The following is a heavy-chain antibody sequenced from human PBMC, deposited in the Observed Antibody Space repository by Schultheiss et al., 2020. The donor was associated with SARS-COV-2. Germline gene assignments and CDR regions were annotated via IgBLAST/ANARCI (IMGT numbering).Heavy chain of an antibody. CDR1: GFTFSSYA. V-gene: IGHV3-30*14. J-gene: IGHJ6*03. D-gene: IGHD2-2*02. CDR3: ARLYGVPAAIPRVNYYYYMDV. CDR2: ISYDGSNK. Sequence: GGSLRLSCAASGFTFSSYAMHWVRQAPGKGLEWVAVISYDGSNKYYADSVKGRFTISRENAKNSLYLQMNSLRAEDTALYYCARLYGVPAAIPRVNYYYYMDVWGKGTTVTVSS.